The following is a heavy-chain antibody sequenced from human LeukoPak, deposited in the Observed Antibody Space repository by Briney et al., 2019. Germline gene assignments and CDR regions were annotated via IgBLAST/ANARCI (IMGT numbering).Heavy chain of an antibody. CDR2: INPNSGGT. Sequence: ASVKVSCKASGYTFTGYYMHWVRQAPGQGLEWMGWINPNSGGTNYAQKFQGRVTMTRDTSISTAYMELSRLRSDDTAVYYCARTLSANLWFGELLSPTYYFDYWGQGTLVTVSS. V-gene: IGHV1-2*02. J-gene: IGHJ4*02. D-gene: IGHD3-10*01. CDR1: GYTFTGYY. CDR3: ARTLSANLWFGELLSPTYYFDY.